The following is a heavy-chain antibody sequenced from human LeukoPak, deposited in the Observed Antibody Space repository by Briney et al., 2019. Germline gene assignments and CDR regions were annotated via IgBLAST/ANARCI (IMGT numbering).Heavy chain of an antibody. CDR3: AKERSLEIAVAGTIFDH. D-gene: IGHD6-19*01. J-gene: IGHJ4*02. Sequence: GGSLRLSCIASGFTFTSYAMSWVRQAPGKGLEWVSVIYSGGDTYYADSVKGRFTISRDNSKNMIYLEMSSLKAEDTAVYYCAKERSLEIAVAGTIFDHWGQGTLVTVSS. CDR1: GFTFTSYA. V-gene: IGHV3-66*01. CDR2: IYSGGDT.